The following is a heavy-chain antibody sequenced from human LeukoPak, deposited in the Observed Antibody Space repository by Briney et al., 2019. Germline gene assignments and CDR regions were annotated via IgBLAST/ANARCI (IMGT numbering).Heavy chain of an antibody. D-gene: IGHD3-3*02. CDR2: INHRRGT. V-gene: IGHV4-34*01. CDR1: GGSFSGYY. J-gene: IGHJ4*02. CDR3: ARGQFWSGYSI. Sequence: SETLSLTCAVYGGSFSGYYWSWIRQPPGKGLEWIGEINHRRGTNYNPSLKSRATMSVDTSKNQFSLNLSSVTAADTAVYYCARGQFWSGYSIWGQGTLVTVSS.